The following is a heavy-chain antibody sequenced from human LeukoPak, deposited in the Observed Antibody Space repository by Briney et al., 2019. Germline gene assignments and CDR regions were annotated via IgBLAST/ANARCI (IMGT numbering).Heavy chain of an antibody. Sequence: GRSLRLSCAASGFTFSSYAMHWVRQAPGKGLEWVAVISSDGSNKYYADSVKGRFTISRDKSKNTLYLQMNSLRADDTAVYYCARGDYYYGSGSYYSRDYWGQGTLVTVSS. CDR2: ISSDGSNK. CDR3: ARGDYYYGSGSYYSRDY. CDR1: GFTFSSYA. V-gene: IGHV3-30-3*01. D-gene: IGHD3-10*01. J-gene: IGHJ4*02.